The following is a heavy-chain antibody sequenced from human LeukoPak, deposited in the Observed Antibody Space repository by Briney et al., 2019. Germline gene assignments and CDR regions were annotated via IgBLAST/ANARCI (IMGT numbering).Heavy chain of an antibody. V-gene: IGHV3-21*01. Sequence: GGSLRLSCAASGFTFSSYSTNWVRQAPGKGLEWVSSISSSSSYIYYADSVKGRFTISRDNAKNSLYLQMNSLRAEDTAVYYCARGPSGYSGYDQFDPWGQGTLVTVSS. J-gene: IGHJ5*02. CDR2: ISSSSSYI. CDR1: GFTFSSYS. CDR3: ARGPSGYSGYDQFDP. D-gene: IGHD5-12*01.